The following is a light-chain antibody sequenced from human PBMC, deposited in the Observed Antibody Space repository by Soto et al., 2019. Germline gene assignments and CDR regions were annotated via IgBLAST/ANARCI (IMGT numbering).Light chain of an antibody. J-gene: IGKJ5*01. CDR3: QQYGYSPIT. CDR1: QTVYTY. Sequence: IVITWSPSTLCVSPGGRATLSCRATQTVYTYLAWYQHKPGQAPRLLIYAASSRATGSPDRFSGGGSGTDFTLTISRLEPEDFAVYYCQQYGYSPITFGQGTRLEIK. CDR2: AAS. V-gene: IGKV3-20*01.